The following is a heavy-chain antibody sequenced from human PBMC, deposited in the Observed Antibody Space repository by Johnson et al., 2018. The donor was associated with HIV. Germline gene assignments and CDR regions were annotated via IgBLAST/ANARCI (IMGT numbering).Heavy chain of an antibody. J-gene: IGHJ3*02. CDR1: GFTFSSYG. CDR2: IRYDGSNK. D-gene: IGHD3-10*01. V-gene: IGHV3-30*02. Sequence: VQLVESGGGLVQPGGSLRLSCVVSGFTFSSYGMHWVRQAPGKGLEWVAFIRYDGSNKYYADSVKGRFTISRDNSKNTLYLQMNSLRAEDTAVYYCATELLRTEHDAFDIWGQGTMVTVSS. CDR3: ATELLRTEHDAFDI.